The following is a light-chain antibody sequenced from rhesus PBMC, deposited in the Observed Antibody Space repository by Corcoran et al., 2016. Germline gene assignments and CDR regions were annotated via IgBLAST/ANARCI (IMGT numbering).Light chain of an antibody. CDR3: QQSSSSPFT. CDR2: NAS. Sequence: DIQMTQSPSSLSASVGDTVTIACRASRSISSWLAWYQQKPGKAPKLLIYNASSLQSGVPSRFSGSGSGTDFTLTISSLQSEDFATYSCQQSSSSPFTFGPGTKLDIK. V-gene: IGKV1-22*01. J-gene: IGKJ3*01. CDR1: RSISSW.